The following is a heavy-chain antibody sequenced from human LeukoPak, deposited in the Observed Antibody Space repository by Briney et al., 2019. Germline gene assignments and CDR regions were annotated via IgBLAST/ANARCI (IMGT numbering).Heavy chain of an antibody. D-gene: IGHD1-26*01. CDR2: IYYSGST. CDR3: ARASETIVGAANYFDY. V-gene: IGHV4-39*07. Sequence: KSSETLSLTCTVSGGSISSSSYYWGWIRQPPGKGLEWIGSIYYSGSTYYNPSLKSRVTISVDTSKNQFSLKLSSVTAADTAVYYCARASETIVGAANYFDYWGQGTLVTVSS. CDR1: GGSISSSSYY. J-gene: IGHJ4*02.